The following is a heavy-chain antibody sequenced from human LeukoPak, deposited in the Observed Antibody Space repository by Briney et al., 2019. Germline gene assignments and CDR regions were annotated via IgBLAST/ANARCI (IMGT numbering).Heavy chain of an antibody. CDR2: IYWNDDK. J-gene: IGHJ4*02. D-gene: IGHD2-2*01. V-gene: IGHV2-5*01. CDR3: AHTVVPAAKADY. CDR1: GFSFSTRGVG. Sequence: SGPTLVHPTQTLTLTCTFSGFSFSTRGVGVGWIRQPPGKALEWLSLIYWNDDKRYSPSLKSRLTITKATSKNQVVLTMTNMDPVDTATYYCAHTVVPAAKADYWGQGTLVTVSS.